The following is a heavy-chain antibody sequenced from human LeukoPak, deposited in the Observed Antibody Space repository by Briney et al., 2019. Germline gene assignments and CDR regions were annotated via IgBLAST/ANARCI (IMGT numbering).Heavy chain of an antibody. D-gene: IGHD1-14*01. CDR3: ARGGRGNPYYYYMDV. Sequence: GGSLRLSCAASGFTFSDYDMHWVRQATGKGLEWVSAIGTADDTYYPGSVKGRFTISRENAKNSLYLQLNSLRAGDTAVYYCARGGRGNPYYYYMDVWGKGTTVTVSS. V-gene: IGHV3-13*01. CDR2: IGTADDT. J-gene: IGHJ6*03. CDR1: GFTFSDYD.